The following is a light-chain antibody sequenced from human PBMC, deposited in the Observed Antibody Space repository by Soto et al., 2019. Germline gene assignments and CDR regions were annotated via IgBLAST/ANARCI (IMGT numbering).Light chain of an antibody. CDR3: MQALQTPPYT. Sequence: DIVMTQSPLSLPVTPGEPASISCRSSQSLLHSNGYNFLDWYLQKPGQSPQLLIHLGSNRASGVTDRFSGSGSGKDFTLRISRVEAEDVGVYYCMQALQTPPYTFGQGTKVEIK. V-gene: IGKV2-28*01. J-gene: IGKJ2*01. CDR1: QSLLHSNGYNF. CDR2: LGS.